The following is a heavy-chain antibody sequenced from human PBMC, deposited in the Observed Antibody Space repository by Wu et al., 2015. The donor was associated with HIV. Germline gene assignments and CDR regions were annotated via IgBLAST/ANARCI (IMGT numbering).Heavy chain of an antibody. CDR2: INPSAGST. CDR1: TYTFTNYG. CDR3: ARTILYSGSYFDY. V-gene: IGHV1-46*01. D-gene: IGHD1-26*01. Sequence: QVQVVQSGAEVKKPGASVQVSCETSTYTFTNYGINWVRQAPGQGLEWMGIINPSAGSTSYAQKFQGRVTMTRDTSTSTVYMELSSLRSDDTAVYFCARTILYSGSYFDYWGQGTLVTVSS. J-gene: IGHJ4*02.